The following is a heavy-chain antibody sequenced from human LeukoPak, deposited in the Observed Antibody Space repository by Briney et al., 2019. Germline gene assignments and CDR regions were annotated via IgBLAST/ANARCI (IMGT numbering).Heavy chain of an antibody. CDR3: AARAPAEGFLQWLPDC. V-gene: IGHV1-2*05. CDR1: GYTVIGYY. D-gene: IGHD3-3*01. Sequence: ASLKVSCKASGYTVIGYYMHCVRQATRQWLEWMGRINHTSGGTDYAKLFLVRVSMTRDAAISTAYMELSRLSSDDTGVYYCAARAPAEGFLQWLPDCWGQGTLVTVSA. J-gene: IGHJ4*02. CDR2: INHTSGGT.